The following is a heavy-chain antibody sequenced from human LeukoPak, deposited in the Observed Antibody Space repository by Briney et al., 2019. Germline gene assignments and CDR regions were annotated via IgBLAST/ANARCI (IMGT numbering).Heavy chain of an antibody. Sequence: GGSLRLSCVVSGLTFDNAWMSWVRQAPGKGLEWVGRIKSKNVGETTEYAAPVQGRFTISRVDSKNTVYLQMSNLKTEDTAVYYCTTGPGNSGYWGQGTLVTVSS. D-gene: IGHD4-23*01. CDR3: TTGPGNSGY. CDR2: IKSKNVGETT. J-gene: IGHJ4*02. CDR1: GLTFDNAW. V-gene: IGHV3-15*01.